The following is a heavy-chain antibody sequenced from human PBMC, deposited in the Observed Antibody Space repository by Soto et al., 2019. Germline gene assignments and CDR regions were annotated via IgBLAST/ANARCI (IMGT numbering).Heavy chain of an antibody. CDR2: IYYSGST. CDR1: GGSISSGDNY. CDR3: AGVGGDGYNLDY. J-gene: IGHJ4*02. D-gene: IGHD5-12*01. V-gene: IGHV4-30-4*01. Sequence: SETLSLTCTVSGGSISSGDNYWSWIRQPPGKGLEWIGHIYYSGSTYYNPSLKSRLTISVDSSKSQFSMELSSVTAADTAVYYCAGVGGDGYNLDYWGQGATVTVSS.